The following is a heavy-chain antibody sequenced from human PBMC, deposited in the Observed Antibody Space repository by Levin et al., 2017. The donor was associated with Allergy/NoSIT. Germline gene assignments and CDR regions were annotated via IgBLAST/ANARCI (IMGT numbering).Heavy chain of an antibody. D-gene: IGHD3-16*01. CDR2: IKQDGSEK. Sequence: PGESLKISCAASGFTFSSYWMSWVRQAPGKGLEWVANIKQDGSEKYYVDSVKGRFTISRDNAKNSLYLQMNSLRAEDTAVYYCAREGGFDNWFDPWGQGTLVTVS. J-gene: IGHJ5*02. CDR1: GFTFSSYW. CDR3: AREGGFDNWFDP. V-gene: IGHV3-7*01.